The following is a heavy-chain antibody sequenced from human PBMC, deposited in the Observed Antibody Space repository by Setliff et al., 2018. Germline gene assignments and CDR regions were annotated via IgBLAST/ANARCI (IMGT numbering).Heavy chain of an antibody. J-gene: IGHJ4*02. Sequence: ASVKVSCKASGYTFTSYGISWVRQAPGQGLEWMGWISAYNGNTNYAQKFQGRVTLTTDTSTSTAYMELRSLTSDDSAFYYCARTPSVELVTIRTNSWFTYWGQGTLVTVSS. V-gene: IGHV1-18*01. CDR3: ARTPSVELVTIRTNSWFTY. D-gene: IGHD5-18*01. CDR2: ISAYNGNT. CDR1: GYTFTSYG.